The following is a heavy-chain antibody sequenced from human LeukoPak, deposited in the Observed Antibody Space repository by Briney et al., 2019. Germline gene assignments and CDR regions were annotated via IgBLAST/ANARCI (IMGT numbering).Heavy chain of an antibody. CDR3: ARGHYDLNC. CDR1: GGSVNSYF. Sequence: SETLSLTCTVSGGSVNSYFWTWIRQPPGKGLEWIGYIYYSGSTNYNPSLKSRVTISVDTSKNQFSLKLSSVTAADTAVYYCARGHYDLNCWGQGTLVTVSS. V-gene: IGHV4-59*02. CDR2: IYYSGST. J-gene: IGHJ4*02. D-gene: IGHD3-3*01.